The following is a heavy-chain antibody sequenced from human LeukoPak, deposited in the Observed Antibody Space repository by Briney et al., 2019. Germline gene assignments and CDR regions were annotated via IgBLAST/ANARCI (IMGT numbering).Heavy chain of an antibody. CDR3: AKTSSVSDFDP. CDR2: ISSSSSYI. V-gene: IGHV3-21*01. J-gene: IGHJ5*02. Sequence: GGSLRLSCAASGFTFSSYSMNWVRQAPGKGLEWVSSISSSSSYIYYADSVKGRFTISRDNARNSLYLQMNSLRAEDTAVYYCAKTSSVSDFDPWGQGTLVTVSS. CDR1: GFTFSSYS. D-gene: IGHD3-22*01.